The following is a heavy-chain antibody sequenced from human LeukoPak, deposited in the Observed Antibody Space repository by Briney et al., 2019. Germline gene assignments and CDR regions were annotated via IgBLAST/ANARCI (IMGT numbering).Heavy chain of an antibody. D-gene: IGHD3-22*01. CDR1: GASFNSDDQY. CDR3: SRGLDSRKLGY. Sequence: PSETLSLTCTVSGASFNSDDQYWNWIRQSLGKGLEWIGSIHPSGMLYNNPSLESRVTMSRDTSKNQFSLNLNSVTAADTAVHFCSRGLDSRKLGYWGQGILVTVSS. V-gene: IGHV4-31*03. CDR2: IHPSGML. J-gene: IGHJ4*02.